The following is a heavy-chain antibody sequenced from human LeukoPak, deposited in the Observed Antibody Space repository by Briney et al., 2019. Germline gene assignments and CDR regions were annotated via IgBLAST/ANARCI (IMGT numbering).Heavy chain of an antibody. CDR2: IYYSGST. V-gene: IGHV4-59*01. D-gene: IGHD3-10*01. CDR3: AGTGYYGSGSYADY. J-gene: IGHJ4*02. Sequence: SETLSLTCTVSGGSISSYYWSWIRQPPGKGLEWIGYIYYSGSTNYNPSLKSRVTISVDTSKNQFSLKLSSVTAADTAVYYCAGTGYYGSGSYADYWGQGTLVTVSS. CDR1: GGSISSYY.